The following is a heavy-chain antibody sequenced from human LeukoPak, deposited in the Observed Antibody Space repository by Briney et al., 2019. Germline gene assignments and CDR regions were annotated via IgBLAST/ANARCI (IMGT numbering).Heavy chain of an antibody. V-gene: IGHV1-46*01. J-gene: IGHJ6*03. D-gene: IGHD6-6*01. CDR1: GYTFTSYY. CDR3: ARDHQLRIAARTETSYYYYYYMDV. Sequence: ASVKVSYKASGYTFTSYYMHWVRQAPGQGLEWMGIINPSGGSTSYAQKFQGRVTMTRDMSTSTVYMELSSLRSEDTAVYYCARDHQLRIAARTETSYYYYYYMDVWGKGTTVTVSS. CDR2: INPSGGST.